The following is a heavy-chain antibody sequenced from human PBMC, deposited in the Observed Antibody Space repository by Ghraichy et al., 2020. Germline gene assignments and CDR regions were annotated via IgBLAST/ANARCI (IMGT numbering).Heavy chain of an antibody. CDR3: REGQLWSLLDY. J-gene: IGHJ4*02. V-gene: IGHV3-23*01. CDR1: GFNFNTQA. D-gene: IGHD5-18*01. CDR2: ISHDGQIP. Sequence: GRSLRLSCTVSGFNFNTQAMSWVRQAPGKGLEWVSSISHDGQIPLYIDSVRGRFTISRDNSRNTVYLHMNNLRAEDTAVYFCREGQLWSLLDYWGRGALVTVS.